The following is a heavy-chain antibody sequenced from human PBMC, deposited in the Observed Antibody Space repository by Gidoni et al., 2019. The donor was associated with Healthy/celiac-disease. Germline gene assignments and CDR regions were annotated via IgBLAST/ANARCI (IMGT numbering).Heavy chain of an antibody. CDR1: GGSISISSYY. CDR2: IYYSGST. J-gene: IGHJ5*02. Sequence: QLQLQESGPGLVKPSETLSLTCTVSGGSISISSYYWGWIRQPPGKGLEWIGSIYYSGSTYYNPSLKSRVTISVDTSKNQFSLKLSSVTAADTAVYYCARGEGCSGGSCFQPWGQGTLVTVSS. CDR3: ARGEGCSGGSCFQP. V-gene: IGHV4-39*01. D-gene: IGHD2-15*01.